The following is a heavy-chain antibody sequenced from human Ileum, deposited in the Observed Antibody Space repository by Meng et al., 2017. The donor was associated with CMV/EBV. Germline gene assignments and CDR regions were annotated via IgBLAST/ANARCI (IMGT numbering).Heavy chain of an antibody. V-gene: IGHV3-9*01. Sequence: SLRLSCAASGFTFDDYTMYWVRQAPGKGLEWVSGISWVSGNIGYADSVRGRFIISRDNAKNSLSLQMISLRPEDTALYYCARAVESRWGAFYYAMDVWGQGTTVTVSS. CDR1: GFTFDDYT. CDR2: ISWVSGNI. D-gene: IGHD4-23*01. CDR3: ARAVESRWGAFYYAMDV. J-gene: IGHJ6*02.